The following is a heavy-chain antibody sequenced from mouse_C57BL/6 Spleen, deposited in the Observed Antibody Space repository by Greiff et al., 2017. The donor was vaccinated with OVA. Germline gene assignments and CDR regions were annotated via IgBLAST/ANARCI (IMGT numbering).Heavy chain of an antibody. V-gene: IGHV1-81*01. CDR2: IYPRSGNT. CDR1: GYTFTSYG. Sequence: VQLQQSGAELARPGASVKLSCKASGYTFTSYGISWVKQRTGQGLEWIGEIYPRSGNTYYNEKFKGKATLTADKSSSTAYMELRSLTSEDSAVYFCASPIYYGNYGWYFDVWGTGTTVTVSS. J-gene: IGHJ1*03. D-gene: IGHD2-1*01. CDR3: ASPIYYGNYGWYFDV.